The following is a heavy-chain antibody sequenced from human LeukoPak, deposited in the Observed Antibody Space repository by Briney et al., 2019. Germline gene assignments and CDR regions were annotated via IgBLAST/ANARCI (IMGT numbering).Heavy chain of an antibody. Sequence: GGSLRLSCAASGFTFSNYGMHWVRQAPGKGLEWVAVISYDGSNEYYADSVKGRFAISRDTSKNTLYLQMNGLRAEDTALYYCARKFLTGRLIDYWRQGTLVTVSS. CDR2: ISYDGSNE. CDR3: ARKFLTGRLIDY. J-gene: IGHJ4*02. D-gene: IGHD7-27*01. CDR1: GFTFSNYG. V-gene: IGHV3-30*03.